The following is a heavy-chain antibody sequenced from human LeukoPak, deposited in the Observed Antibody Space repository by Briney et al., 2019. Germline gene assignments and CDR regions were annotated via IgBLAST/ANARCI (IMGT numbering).Heavy chain of an antibody. CDR3: ARDSSGYDYY. CDR2: ISSAGAT. D-gene: IGHD5-12*01. CDR1: GFTVSSNY. V-gene: IGHV3-66*01. J-gene: IGHJ4*02. Sequence: PGGSLRLSCAASGFTVSSNYMNWVRQAPGKGLEWVSVISSAGATYYADSVQGSFTISRDNSKNTLYLQMNGLRAEDTAVYYCARDSSGYDYYWGQGTLVTVSS.